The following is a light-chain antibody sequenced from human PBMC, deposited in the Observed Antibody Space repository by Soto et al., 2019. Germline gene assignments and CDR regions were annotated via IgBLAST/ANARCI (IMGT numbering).Light chain of an antibody. V-gene: IGKV1-5*01. CDR3: HHDGGVWA. CDR2: DAS. CDR1: QSISNR. J-gene: IGKJ1*01. Sequence: DIQMTQSPSTLSASVGDRVTITCRASQSISNRLAWYQQKPGKAPKVLIYDASSLESGVPSRFSGCGSATEFILTISGRQPDDFAIHHCHHDGGVWAFGQGTKVEIK.